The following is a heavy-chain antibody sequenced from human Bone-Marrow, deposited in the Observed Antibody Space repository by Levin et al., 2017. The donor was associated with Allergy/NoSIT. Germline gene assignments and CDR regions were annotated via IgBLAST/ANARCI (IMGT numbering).Heavy chain of an antibody. CDR2: IYHTGST. CDR3: ARGVPSDF. CDR1: GGSISSSDW. V-gene: IGHV4-4*02. Sequence: PSETLSLTCVVSGGSISSSDWWSWVRQPPGKGLEWIGEIYHTGSTKYNPSLKSRVTISVDTTTNQFSLRVNSVTAADTAVYYCARGVPSDFWGPGTLVTVAS. J-gene: IGHJ4*02.